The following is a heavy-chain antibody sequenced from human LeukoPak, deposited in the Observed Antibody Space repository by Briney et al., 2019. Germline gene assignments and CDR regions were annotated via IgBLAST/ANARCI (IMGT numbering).Heavy chain of an antibody. CDR2: IRYDGSNK. V-gene: IGHV3-30*02. D-gene: IGHD3-22*01. J-gene: IGHJ4*02. CDR1: GFIFSNYG. CDR3: ARVRLYYYDSSGYHSEAYYFDY. Sequence: PGGSLRLSCAASGFIFSNYGMHWVRQAPGKGLEWVTFIRYDGSNKYYADSVKGRFTISRDNSRNTLYLQMNSLRAEDTAVYYCARVRLYYYDSSGYHSEAYYFDYWGQGTLVTVSS.